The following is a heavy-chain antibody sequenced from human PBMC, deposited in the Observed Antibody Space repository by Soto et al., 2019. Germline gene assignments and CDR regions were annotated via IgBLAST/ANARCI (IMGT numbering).Heavy chain of an antibody. J-gene: IGHJ4*02. D-gene: IGHD6-19*01. Sequence: QVQLVESGGGVVQPGRSLRLSCAASGFTFSSYAMHWVRQAPGKGLEWVAVISYDGSNKYYADSVKGRFTISRDNSKNTLYLQMNSLRAEDTAVYCCARDGGAVAVAGTGIDYWGQGTLVTVSS. V-gene: IGHV3-30-3*01. CDR1: GFTFSSYA. CDR3: ARDGGAVAVAGTGIDY. CDR2: ISYDGSNK.